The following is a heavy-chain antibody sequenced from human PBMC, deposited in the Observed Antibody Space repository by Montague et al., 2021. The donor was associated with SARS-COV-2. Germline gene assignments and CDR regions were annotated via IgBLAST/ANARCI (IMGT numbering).Heavy chain of an antibody. CDR1: NGSFSSYY. D-gene: IGHD5-12*01. V-gene: IGHV4-34*01. Sequence: SETLSLTCAVYNGSFSSYYWSWIRQPPGKGLEWIGDITPSGSTNHSPSLRSRVTLSVDTSKNQFSLDLSSVTAADTAVYYCARGPLGLKWLRPFDYWGQGILVTVSS. J-gene: IGHJ4*02. CDR3: ARGPLGLKWLRPFDY. CDR2: ITPSGST.